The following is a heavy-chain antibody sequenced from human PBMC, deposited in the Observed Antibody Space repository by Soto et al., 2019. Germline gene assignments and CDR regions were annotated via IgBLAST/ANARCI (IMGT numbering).Heavy chain of an antibody. CDR1: GYTFTSYD. V-gene: IGHV1-8*01. J-gene: IGHJ6*02. Sequence: ASVKVSCKASGYTFTSYDINWVRQATGQGLEWMGWMNPNSGNTGYAQKFQGRVTMTRNTSISTAYMELSSLRSEDTAVYYCARGITMVRGVIIKNYYYYGMDGWGQGTTVTV. D-gene: IGHD3-10*01. CDR3: ARGITMVRGVIIKNYYYYGMDG. CDR2: MNPNSGNT.